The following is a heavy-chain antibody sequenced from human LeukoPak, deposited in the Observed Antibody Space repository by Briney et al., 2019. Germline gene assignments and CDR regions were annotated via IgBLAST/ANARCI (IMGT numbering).Heavy chain of an antibody. V-gene: IGHV4-30-4*08. CDR3: ARIPAAVYYYYYYMDV. CDR2: IYYSGST. D-gene: IGHD2-2*01. CDR1: GGSIASGGYS. J-gene: IGHJ6*03. Sequence: SETLSLTCAVSGGSIASGGYSWSWIRQPPGKGLEWIGYIYYSGSTYYNPSHKSRVTISVDTSKNQFSLKLSSVTAADTAVYYCARIPAAVYYYYYYMDVWGKGTTVTVSS.